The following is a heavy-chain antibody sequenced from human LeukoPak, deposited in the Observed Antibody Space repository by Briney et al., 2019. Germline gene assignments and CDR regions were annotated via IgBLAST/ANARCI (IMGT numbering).Heavy chain of an antibody. CDR3: ARDLGQYYDTSDNWFDP. Sequence: GGSLRLSCAASGFTFSSYWMHWVRQAPGKGLVWVSRVNSDESSATYADSVKGRFTISRDNAKNTLYLHMNSLRAEDTAVYYCARDLGQYYDTSDNWFDPWGQGTLVTVSS. V-gene: IGHV3-74*01. CDR2: VNSDESSA. CDR1: GFTFSSYW. J-gene: IGHJ5*02. D-gene: IGHD3-22*01.